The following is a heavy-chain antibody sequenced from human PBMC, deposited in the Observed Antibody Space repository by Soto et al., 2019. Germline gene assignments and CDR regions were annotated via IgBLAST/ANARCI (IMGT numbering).Heavy chain of an antibody. CDR3: AKRWLVLPDY. CDR1: GFTFSSYG. Sequence: QVQLVESGGGVVQPGRSLRLSCAASGFTFSSYGMHWVRQAPGKGLAWVAVISYDGSNKYYADSVKGRFTISRDNSKNTLYLQMNSLRAEDTAVYYCAKRWLVLPDYWGQGTLVTVSS. V-gene: IGHV3-30*18. D-gene: IGHD6-19*01. J-gene: IGHJ4*02. CDR2: ISYDGSNK.